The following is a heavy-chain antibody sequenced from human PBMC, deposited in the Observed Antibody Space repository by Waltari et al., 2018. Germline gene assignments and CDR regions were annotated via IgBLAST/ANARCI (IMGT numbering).Heavy chain of an antibody. D-gene: IGHD2-15*01. CDR1: GFTFSSYG. Sequence: QVQLVESGGGVVQPGRSLRLSCAASGFTFSSYGMHWVRQAPGKGLEWVAVIWYDGSNKYYADSVKGRFTISRDNSKNTLYLQMNSLRAEDTAVYYCAKGKGVVAATHTFDYWGQGTLVTVSS. J-gene: IGHJ4*02. CDR3: AKGKGVVAATHTFDY. V-gene: IGHV3-33*06. CDR2: IWYDGSNK.